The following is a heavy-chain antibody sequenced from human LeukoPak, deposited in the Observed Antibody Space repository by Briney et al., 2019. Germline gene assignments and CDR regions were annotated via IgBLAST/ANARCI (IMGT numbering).Heavy chain of an antibody. V-gene: IGHV5-51*01. J-gene: IGHJ5*02. CDR1: GSSFTSYW. CDR2: IYPGDSDT. CDR3: ARYGGIAAAGTYNWFDP. Sequence: GESLQISCQGSGSSFTSYWIGWVRQMPGKGLEWMGIIYPGDSDTRYSPSFQGQVTISADKSISTAYLQWSSLKASDTAMYYCARYGGIAAAGTYNWFDPWGQGTLVTVSS. D-gene: IGHD6-13*01.